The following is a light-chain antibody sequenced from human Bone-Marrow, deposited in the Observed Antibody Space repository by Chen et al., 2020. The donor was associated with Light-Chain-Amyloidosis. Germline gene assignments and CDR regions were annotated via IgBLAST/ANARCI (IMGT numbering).Light chain of an antibody. CDR3: HSADSSGTYEVI. J-gene: IGLJ2*01. Sequence: SYELTQPPSVSVSPGQTARITCSGDDLPTKYAYWYQQKPGQAPVLVIHRDTQRPSGISERFSGSSSWTTATLTISVVQAEDEAYYLCHSADSSGTYEVIFGGGTKLTVL. CDR1: DLPTKY. CDR2: RDT. V-gene: IGLV3-25*03.